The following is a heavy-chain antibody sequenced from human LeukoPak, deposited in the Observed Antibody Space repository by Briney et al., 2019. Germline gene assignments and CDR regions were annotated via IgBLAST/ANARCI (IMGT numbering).Heavy chain of an antibody. CDR1: GGSFSGYY. D-gene: IGHD3-9*01. V-gene: IGHV4-34*01. J-gene: IGHJ6*03. CDR3: ARVSWGYDILTGHYSDYYMDV. CDR2: IKHSGST. Sequence: PSETLSLTCAVYGGSFSGYYWSWIRQPPGKGLEWIGEIKHSGSTKYNPSTMRRVTISVDTSKNQFSLKLSSVPAADTAVYYCARVSWGYDILTGHYSDYYMDVWGKGTTVTVSS.